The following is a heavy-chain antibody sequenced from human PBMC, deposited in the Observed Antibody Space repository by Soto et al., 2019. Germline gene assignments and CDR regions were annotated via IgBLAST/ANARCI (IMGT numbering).Heavy chain of an antibody. J-gene: IGHJ4*02. V-gene: IGHV4-30-2*01. CDR3: ARVPTH. Sequence: SETLSLTFPVSGSSISCGGYSWSWIRQPPGKGLEWVGYIYHSGSTYYNPSLKSRVTISVDRSKNQFSLKLSSVTAADTAVYYCARVPTHWGQGTLVTVSS. CDR2: IYHSGST. CDR1: GSSISCGGYS.